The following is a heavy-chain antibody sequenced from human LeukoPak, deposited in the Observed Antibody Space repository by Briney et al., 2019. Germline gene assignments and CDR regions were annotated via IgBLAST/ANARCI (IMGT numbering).Heavy chain of an antibody. J-gene: IGHJ4*02. CDR3: AKSPGGYSGPFGD. D-gene: IGHD5-12*01. Sequence: PGGSLRLSCAASGFTVISNYMSWVRQAPGKGLEWVSYISTSGTAVYYADSVKGRFTISRDNAKNSLYLQMNSLRVEDTAVYYCAKSPGGYSGPFGDWGQGTLVTVSS. CDR2: ISTSGTAV. CDR1: GFTVISNY. V-gene: IGHV3-11*04.